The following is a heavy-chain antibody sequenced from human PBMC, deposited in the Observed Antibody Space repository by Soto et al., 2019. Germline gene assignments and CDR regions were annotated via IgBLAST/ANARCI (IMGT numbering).Heavy chain of an antibody. CDR1: GFTFSSYG. D-gene: IGHD2-15*01. V-gene: IGHV3-33*01. CDR3: ARDPGYCSGGSCYPYYFDY. J-gene: IGHJ4*02. CDR2: IWYDGSNK. Sequence: GGSLRLSCAASGFTFSSYGMHWVRQAPGKGLEWVAVIWYDGSNKYYADSVKGRFTISRDNSKNTLYLQMNSLRAEDTAVYYCARDPGYCSGGSCYPYYFDYWGQGTLVTVSS.